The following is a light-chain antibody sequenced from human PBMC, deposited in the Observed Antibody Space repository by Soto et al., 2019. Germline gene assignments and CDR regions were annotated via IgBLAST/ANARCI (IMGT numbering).Light chain of an antibody. J-gene: IGKJ5*01. Sequence: EIVMTQSPATLSVSPGERATLSCRASQSVDNNVAWYQQRPGQAPRLLIYDISNRAAGVPARFSGSGSETEFTLTIRSLQSEDFAVYFCQQYNNWPSFGQGTRLEIK. CDR1: QSVDNN. CDR2: DIS. V-gene: IGKV3-15*01. CDR3: QQYNNWPS.